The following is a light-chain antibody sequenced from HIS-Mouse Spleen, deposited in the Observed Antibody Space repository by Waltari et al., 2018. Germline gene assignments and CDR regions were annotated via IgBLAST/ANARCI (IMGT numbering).Light chain of an antibody. V-gene: IGLV2-23*01. CDR2: KGS. CDR1: SRDVGSYNL. J-gene: IGLJ3*02. CDR3: CSYAGSSTWV. Sequence: QSALTQPASGSGSPGQSITISCTGTSRDVGSYNLFSWYQQHPGQAPKLMIYKGSKRPSGVSNRFSGSKSGNTASLTISGLQAEDEADYYCCSYAGSSTWVFGGGTKLTVL.